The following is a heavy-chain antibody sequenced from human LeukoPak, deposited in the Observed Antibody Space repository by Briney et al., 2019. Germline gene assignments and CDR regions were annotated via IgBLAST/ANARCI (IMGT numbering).Heavy chain of an antibody. V-gene: IGHV3-23*01. CDR1: GFTFSSYA. CDR2: ISGSGGST. J-gene: IGHJ3*02. CDR3: ARGGSSDVFDI. D-gene: IGHD3-10*01. Sequence: GGSLRLSCAASGFTFSSYAMSWVRQAPGKGLEWVSAISGSGGSTYYADSVKGRFTISRDNSKNTLYLQMNSLRAEDTAVYYRARGGSSDVFDIWGQGTLVTVSS.